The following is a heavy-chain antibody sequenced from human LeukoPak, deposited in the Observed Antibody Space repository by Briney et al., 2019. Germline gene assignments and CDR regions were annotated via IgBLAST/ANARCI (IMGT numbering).Heavy chain of an antibody. CDR3: ARQGPNMGTGAFDV. CDR1: GFIFSGHG. CDR2: VWFDGRND. V-gene: IGHV3-33*01. J-gene: IGHJ3*01. D-gene: IGHD7-27*01. Sequence: GGSLRLSCTASGFIFSGHGMHWVRQTPGKGLEWVAGVWFDGRNDNYIDSVKGRFTISGDNFKNMLYLQMSSLRVEDTAVYYCARQGPNMGTGAFDVWGQGTMVTVSS.